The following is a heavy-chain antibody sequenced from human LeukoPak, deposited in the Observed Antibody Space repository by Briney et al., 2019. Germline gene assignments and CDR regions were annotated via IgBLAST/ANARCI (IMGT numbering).Heavy chain of an antibody. J-gene: IGHJ3*02. CDR1: GGTFSSYA. CDR3: AREKSDYGDSVPDAFDI. Sequence: GASVKVSCKASGGTFSSYAISWVRQAPGQGLEWMGEIIPIFGTANYAQKFQGRVTITADESTSTAYMELSSLRSEDTAVYYCAREKSDYGDSVPDAFDIWGQGTMVTVSS. V-gene: IGHV1-69*13. CDR2: IIPIFGTA. D-gene: IGHD4-17*01.